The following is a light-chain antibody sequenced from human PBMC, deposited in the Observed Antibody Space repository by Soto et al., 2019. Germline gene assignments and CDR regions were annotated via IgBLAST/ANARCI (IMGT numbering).Light chain of an antibody. CDR1: SSVIGAYNF. Sequence: QSALTQPASVSGSPGQSITISCTGTSSVIGAYNFVSWYHQHPGKAPKLMLYDVNIRPSGVSNRFSGSKSGNTASLTISGLQAEDEADYYCTSWTTSTTMIFGGGTKVTVL. V-gene: IGLV2-14*03. CDR2: DVN. J-gene: IGLJ2*01. CDR3: TSWTTSTTMI.